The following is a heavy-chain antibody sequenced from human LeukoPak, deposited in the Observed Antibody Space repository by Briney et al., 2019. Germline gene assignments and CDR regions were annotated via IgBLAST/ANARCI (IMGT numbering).Heavy chain of an antibody. Sequence: KPSETLSLTCTVSGGSISSYYWSWIRQPPGKGLEWIGYIYYSGSTNYNPSLKSRVTISVDTSKNQFSLKPSSVTAADTAVYYCARTYYDSSGYYYILSFDYWGQGTLVTVSS. J-gene: IGHJ4*02. V-gene: IGHV4-59*01. CDR2: IYYSGST. D-gene: IGHD3-22*01. CDR3: ARTYYDSSGYYYILSFDY. CDR1: GGSISSYY.